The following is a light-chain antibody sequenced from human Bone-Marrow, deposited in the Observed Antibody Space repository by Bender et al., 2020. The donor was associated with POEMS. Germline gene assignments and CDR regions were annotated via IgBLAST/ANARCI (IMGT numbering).Light chain of an antibody. V-gene: IGLV2-14*03. J-gene: IGLJ2*01. CDR3: CSYAGSNTLV. CDR2: DVS. CDR1: SSDVGGYNY. Sequence: QSALTQPASVSGSPGQSITISCTGSSSDVGGYNYVSWYQQHPGKAPKLMIYDVSYRPSGVSDRFSGSKSGNTASLTISGLQAEDEADYHCCSYAGSNTLVFGGGTKLTVL.